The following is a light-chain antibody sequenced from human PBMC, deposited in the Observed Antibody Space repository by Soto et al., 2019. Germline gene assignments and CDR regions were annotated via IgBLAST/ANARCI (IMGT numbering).Light chain of an antibody. CDR3: QQSNQWPRT. Sequence: EIAMTQSPATLSVSPGERATLSCLASQSVNINLAWYQQKPGQAPRLLIYGASSRATGIPDRFIGSGSATDFTLTISRLEPEDFAVYYCQQSNQWPRTFGQGTKVDIK. J-gene: IGKJ1*01. CDR1: QSVNIN. CDR2: GAS. V-gene: IGKV3D-15*01.